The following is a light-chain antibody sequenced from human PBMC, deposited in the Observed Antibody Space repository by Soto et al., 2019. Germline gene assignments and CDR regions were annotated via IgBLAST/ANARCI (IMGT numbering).Light chain of an antibody. CDR2: KAS. CDR1: QSIYTY. V-gene: IGKV1-5*03. CDR3: QQYNSYSGT. Sequence: DIQMTQSPSTLSASVGDRLTITCRASQSIYTYLAWYQQKPGKAPKLLIYKASSLESGVPSRFSGSGSGTKFTLTISSLQPDDFATYYCQQYNSYSGTFGQGTKVEIK. J-gene: IGKJ1*01.